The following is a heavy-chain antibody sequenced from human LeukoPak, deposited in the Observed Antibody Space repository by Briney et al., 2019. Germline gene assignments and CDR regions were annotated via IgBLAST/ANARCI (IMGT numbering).Heavy chain of an antibody. Sequence: GGSLRLSCAASGFTFSTIGMHWVGQAPGKGLEGVAVISYDGSNKYYADSVKGRFTISRDNSKNTLYLQMNSLRAEDTAVYYCAKLSLWSPIYYFDYWGQGTLVTVSS. J-gene: IGHJ4*02. D-gene: IGHD2-21*01. CDR1: GFTFSTIG. V-gene: IGHV3-30*18. CDR3: AKLSLWSPIYYFDY. CDR2: ISYDGSNK.